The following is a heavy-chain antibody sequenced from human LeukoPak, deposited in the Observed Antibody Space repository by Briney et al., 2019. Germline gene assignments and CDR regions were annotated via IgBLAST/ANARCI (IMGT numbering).Heavy chain of an antibody. CDR1: GFTFSSYA. Sequence: PGGSLRLSCTASGFTFSSYAMNWVRQAPGKGLEWVSAISGGGDGTNYAESVKGRFTISRDNSKNTLYLQMNSLRVEDTAEYYCAKDMGHFCSGTTCYFSSGYWGQGTLVTVSS. D-gene: IGHD2-2*01. J-gene: IGHJ4*02. CDR2: ISGGGDGT. V-gene: IGHV3-23*01. CDR3: AKDMGHFCSGTTCYFSSGY.